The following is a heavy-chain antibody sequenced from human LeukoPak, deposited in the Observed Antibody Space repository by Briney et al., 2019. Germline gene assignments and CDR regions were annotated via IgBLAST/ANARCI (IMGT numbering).Heavy chain of an antibody. Sequence: NSSETLSLTCAVYGGSFSGYYWSWIRQPPVKGLEWIGEINHSGSTNYNPSLKSRVTISVDTSKNQFSLKLSSVTAADTAVYYCARVAYYDSSGYYYIDYWGQGTLVTVSS. V-gene: IGHV4-34*01. CDR3: ARVAYYDSSGYYYIDY. CDR1: GGSFSGYY. CDR2: INHSGST. J-gene: IGHJ4*02. D-gene: IGHD3-22*01.